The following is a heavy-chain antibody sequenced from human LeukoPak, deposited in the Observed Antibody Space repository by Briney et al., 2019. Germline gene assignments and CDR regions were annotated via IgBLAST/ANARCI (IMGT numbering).Heavy chain of an antibody. CDR2: ISYDGSNK. Sequence: PGGSLRLSCAASGFTFSSYAMHWVRQAPGKGLEWVAVISYDGSNKYYADSVKGRFTISRDNSKHTLELQMNNLRSEDTAVYYCAKDHGREDWYFDLWGRGTLVTVSS. J-gene: IGHJ2*01. V-gene: IGHV3-30-3*01. CDR1: GFTFSSYA. D-gene: IGHD2-15*01. CDR3: AKDHGREDWYFDL.